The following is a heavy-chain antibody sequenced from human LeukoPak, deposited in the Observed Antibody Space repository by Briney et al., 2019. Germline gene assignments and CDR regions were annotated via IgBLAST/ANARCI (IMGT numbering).Heavy chain of an antibody. V-gene: IGHV1-69*06. Sequence: SSVKVSCKASGGTFSSYAISWVRQAPGQGLEWMGGIIPIFGTANYAQKFQGRVTITADKSTSTAYMELSSLRSEDTAVYYCARWNDWLPSSNWFDPWGQGTLVTVSS. CDR1: GGTFSSYA. J-gene: IGHJ5*02. D-gene: IGHD3-9*01. CDR2: IIPIFGTA. CDR3: ARWNDWLPSSNWFDP.